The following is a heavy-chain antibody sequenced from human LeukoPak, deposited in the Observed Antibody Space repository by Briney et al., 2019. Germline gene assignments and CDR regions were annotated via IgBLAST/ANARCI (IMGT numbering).Heavy chain of an antibody. CDR1: GGSISSYY. CDR3: AREIHYYGSGSYFFPFDP. CDR2: IYTSGST. J-gene: IGHJ5*02. V-gene: IGHV4-4*07. D-gene: IGHD3-10*01. Sequence: PSETLSLTCTVSGGSISSYYWSWIRQPAGKGLEWIGRIYTSGSTNYNPSLKSRVTMSVDTFKNQFSLKLSSVTAADTAVYYCAREIHYYGSGSYFFPFDPWGQGTLVTVSS.